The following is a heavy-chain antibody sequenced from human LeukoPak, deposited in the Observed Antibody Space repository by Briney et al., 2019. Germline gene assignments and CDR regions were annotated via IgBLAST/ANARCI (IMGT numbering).Heavy chain of an antibody. CDR3: AGDRGTWNDDGFDY. V-gene: IGHV4-59*12. CDR1: GGSISSYY. D-gene: IGHD1-1*01. Sequence: PSETLSLTCTVSGGSISSYYWSWIRQPPGKGLEWIGYIYYSGSTNYNPSLKSRVTMSVDTSKNQFSLKLSSVTAADTAVYYCAGDRGTWNDDGFDYWGQGTLVTVSS. CDR2: IYYSGST. J-gene: IGHJ4*02.